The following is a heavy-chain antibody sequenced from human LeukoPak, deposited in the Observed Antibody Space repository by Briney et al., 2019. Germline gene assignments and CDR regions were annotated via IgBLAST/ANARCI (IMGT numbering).Heavy chain of an antibody. CDR3: AAEYCSGGRCYTGHSGHDY. CDR1: GFTFSTYT. CDR2: ISFDGSDK. Sequence: GGSLRLSRAASGFTFSTYTMHWVRQAPDKGLEWVAVISFDGSDKYYADSVKGRFTISRDSSRNTLYLQMNSLRAEDTAVYYCAAEYCSGGRCYTGHSGHDYWGQGTLVTVSS. D-gene: IGHD2-15*01. J-gene: IGHJ4*02. V-gene: IGHV3-30-3*01.